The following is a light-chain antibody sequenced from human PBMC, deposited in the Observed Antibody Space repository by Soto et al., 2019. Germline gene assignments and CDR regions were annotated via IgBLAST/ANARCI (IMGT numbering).Light chain of an antibody. J-gene: IGLJ3*02. V-gene: IGLV2-14*01. Sequence: QSVLTQPASVSGSPGQSITISCTGTSSDVGGYNYVSWYQQHPGKAPQLMIYEVSNRPSGVSNRFSGSKSGNTASLTISGLQAEDEADYYCSSYTSSSTHWVFGGGTPLTVL. CDR2: EVS. CDR1: SSDVGGYNY. CDR3: SSYTSSSTHWV.